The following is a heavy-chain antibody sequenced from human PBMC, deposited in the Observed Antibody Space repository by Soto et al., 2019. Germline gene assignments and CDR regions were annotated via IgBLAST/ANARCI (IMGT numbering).Heavy chain of an antibody. CDR3: ARGSPAMATDYFFDY. V-gene: IGHV4-59*01. J-gene: IGHJ4*02. CDR1: GGSISGCY. Sequence: PSETLSLTCTVSGGSISGCYWNWIRQPPGKGLEWIGFIYYSGNTNYNPSLKSRVTISIDSSKNQFSLKLTSVTAADTAVYFCARGSPAMATDYFFDYWGQGTQVTVSS. D-gene: IGHD5-18*01. CDR2: IYYSGNT.